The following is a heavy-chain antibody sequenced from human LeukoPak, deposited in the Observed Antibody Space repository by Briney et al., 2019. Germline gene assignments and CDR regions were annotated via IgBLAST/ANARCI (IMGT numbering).Heavy chain of an antibody. CDR1: GYTFTGYY. V-gene: IGHV1-2*02. CDR3: ARVRGSAWYRFDY. Sequence: ASVKVSCKASGYTFTGYYMHRVRQAPGQGLEWMGWINPNSGGTNYAQKFQGRVTMTRDTSISTAYMELSRLRSDDTAVYYCARVRGSAWYRFDYWGQGTLVTVSS. D-gene: IGHD6-19*01. J-gene: IGHJ4*02. CDR2: INPNSGGT.